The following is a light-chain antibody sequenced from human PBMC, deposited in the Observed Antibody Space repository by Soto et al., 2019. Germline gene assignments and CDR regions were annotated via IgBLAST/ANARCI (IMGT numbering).Light chain of an antibody. CDR1: QSVSSTS. J-gene: IGKJ1*01. CDR2: GAS. Sequence: EIVLTQSPGTLSLSPGDRATLSCRASQSVSSTSLAWYQQKPGQAPRLLIYGASSRATGIPDRFSGSGSGTDFTLTINRLEPEDFAVYYCQQYTSSWTFGQGTKVEVK. CDR3: QQYTSSWT. V-gene: IGKV3-20*01.